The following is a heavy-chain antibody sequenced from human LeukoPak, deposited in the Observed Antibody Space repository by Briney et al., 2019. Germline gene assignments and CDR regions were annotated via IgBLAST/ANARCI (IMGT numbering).Heavy chain of an antibody. CDR2: ISRGGSTI. J-gene: IGHJ4*02. CDR1: GFTFSDYY. D-gene: IGHD3-22*01. V-gene: IGHV3-11*04. Sequence: GGSLRLSCAASGFTFSDYYMSWIRQAPGKGLEWVSYISRGGSTIYYADSVKGRFTISRDNAKNSLYLQMNSLRAEDTAVYYCARDNYFDSSGYYYGWGQGTLVTVSS. CDR3: ARDNYFDSSGYYYG.